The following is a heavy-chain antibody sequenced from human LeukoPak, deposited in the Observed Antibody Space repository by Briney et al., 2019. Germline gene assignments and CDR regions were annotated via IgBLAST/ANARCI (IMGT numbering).Heavy chain of an antibody. J-gene: IGHJ4*02. D-gene: IGHD6-6*01. CDR3: ARGPNSNWSGLDF. V-gene: IGHV3-74*01. CDR2: ISPTGSTT. CDR1: GLCFRGHW. Sequence: GVALRLWSTAYGLCFRGHWRHWGRPLPGKGLVWVSRISPTGSTTSYADSVKGRFTVSRDNAKNTLYLQVNNLRAEDTAVYYCARGPNSNWSGLDFWGQGTLLTVSS.